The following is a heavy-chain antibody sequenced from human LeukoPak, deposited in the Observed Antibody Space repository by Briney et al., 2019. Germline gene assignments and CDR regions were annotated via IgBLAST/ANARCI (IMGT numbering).Heavy chain of an antibody. CDR2: IKQDGTEK. D-gene: IGHD2-21*02. V-gene: IGHV3-7*03. Sequence: GGSLRLSCAASGFSFTTYWMSWVRQAPGKGLEWVANIKQDGTEKYYVDSVKGRFTISRDNSKNSLYLQMNSLRAEDTALYYCAKVGSTGDLSYYYYYMDVWGKGTTVTVSS. J-gene: IGHJ6*03. CDR1: GFSFTTYW. CDR3: AKVGSTGDLSYYYYYMDV.